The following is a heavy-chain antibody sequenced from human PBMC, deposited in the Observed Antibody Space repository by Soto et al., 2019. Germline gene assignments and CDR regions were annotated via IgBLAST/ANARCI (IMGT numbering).Heavy chain of an antibody. CDR3: ASGGYCSGGDCFGNYYYMDV. V-gene: IGHV4-34*01. CDR2: INPSGST. CDR1: GGSFSGYY. J-gene: IGHJ6*03. Sequence: QVQLQQWGAGLLKPSETLSLTCAVYGGSFSGYYWSWIRQPPGKGLEWIGVINPSGSTNYIPSLKSRVTISVDTSKNQFSLKLSSVTAADTAVYYCASGGYCSGGDCFGNYYYMDVWGKGTTVTVSS. D-gene: IGHD2-15*01.